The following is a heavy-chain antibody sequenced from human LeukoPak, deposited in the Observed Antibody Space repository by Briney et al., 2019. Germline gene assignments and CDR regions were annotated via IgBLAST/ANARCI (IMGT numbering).Heavy chain of an antibody. V-gene: IGHV3-21*01. Sequence: GESLKISCAASGFTFSSYSMNWVRQAPGKGLEWVSSISSSSSYLYYADSVKGRFTISRDNAKNSLYLQMNSLRAEDTAVYYCARDNWIQLWLRAGMDVWGQGTTVTVSS. D-gene: IGHD5-18*01. J-gene: IGHJ6*02. CDR2: ISSSSSYL. CDR3: ARDNWIQLWLRAGMDV. CDR1: GFTFSSYS.